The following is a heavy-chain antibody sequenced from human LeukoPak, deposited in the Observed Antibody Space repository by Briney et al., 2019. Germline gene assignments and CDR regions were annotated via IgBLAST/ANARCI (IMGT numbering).Heavy chain of an antibody. J-gene: IGHJ3*02. V-gene: IGHV3-48*03. D-gene: IGHD3-22*01. CDR2: ISSSGSTI. Sequence: GGSLRLSCAASGFTFSSYEMNWVHQAPGKGLEWVSYISSSGSTIYYADSVKGRFTISRDNAKNSLYLQTNSLRAEDTAVYYCARDGVYDSGPDAFDIWGQGTMVTVSS. CDR1: GFTFSSYE. CDR3: ARDGVYDSGPDAFDI.